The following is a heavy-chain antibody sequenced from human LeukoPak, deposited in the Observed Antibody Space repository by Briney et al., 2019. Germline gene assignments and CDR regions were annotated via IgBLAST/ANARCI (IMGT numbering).Heavy chain of an antibody. Sequence: SVKVSCKASGYTFTDYYVNWVRQAPGQGLEWVGWINPTSGGTSYAQKFQGRVTLTRDTSINTAYMDLSSLRYDDTAIYYCARGHSGDGYHFDYWGQGTLVAVSS. CDR3: ARGHSGDGYHFDY. CDR1: GYTFTDYY. J-gene: IGHJ4*02. D-gene: IGHD2-21*01. CDR2: INPTSGGT. V-gene: IGHV1-2*02.